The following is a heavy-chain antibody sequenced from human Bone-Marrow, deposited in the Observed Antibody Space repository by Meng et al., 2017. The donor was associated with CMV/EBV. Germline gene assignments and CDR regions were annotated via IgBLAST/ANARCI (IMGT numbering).Heavy chain of an antibody. Sequence: LSLTCAVYGGSFSGYYWSWIRQPPGKGLEWIAYISASGITKTYADSVQGRFTVSRDKGKKSLFLEMISLRGDDTSVYYCARERGRSDHDAFDIWGLGTVVTVSS. CDR3: ARERGRSDHDAFDI. J-gene: IGHJ3*02. D-gene: IGHD2-15*01. CDR2: ISASGITK. V-gene: IGHV3-11*04. CDR1: GGSFSGYY.